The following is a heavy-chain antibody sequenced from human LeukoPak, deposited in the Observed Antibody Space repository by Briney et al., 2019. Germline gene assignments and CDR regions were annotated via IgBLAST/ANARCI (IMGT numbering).Heavy chain of an antibody. CDR3: ARDHAGSGRAFDY. CDR1: GFTFSTYG. Sequence: GGSLRLSCAAAGFTFSTYGIHWVRQAPGKGLEWVGLLSSGGINKHYADSVKGRFIISRDNSMNTLYLQMNSLGVEDTAVYYSARDHAGSGRAFDYWGQGTLVTVSS. D-gene: IGHD2-15*01. CDR2: LSSGGINK. J-gene: IGHJ4*02. V-gene: IGHV3-30*03.